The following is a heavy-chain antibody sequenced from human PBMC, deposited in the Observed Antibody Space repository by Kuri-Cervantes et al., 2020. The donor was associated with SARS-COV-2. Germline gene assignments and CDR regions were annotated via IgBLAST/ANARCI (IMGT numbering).Heavy chain of an antibody. CDR1: GGSVSSGSDY. D-gene: IGHD2-15*01. V-gene: IGHV4-61*01. Sequence: SETLSLTCTVSGGSVSSGSDYWSWIRQPPGKGLEWFGYIYHSGSTNYNPSLQSRVSLSIDTSKNQFSLKLSSVTAADTAVYYCARLLPGPVDYWGQGTLVTVSS. CDR3: ARLLPGPVDY. J-gene: IGHJ4*02. CDR2: IYHSGST.